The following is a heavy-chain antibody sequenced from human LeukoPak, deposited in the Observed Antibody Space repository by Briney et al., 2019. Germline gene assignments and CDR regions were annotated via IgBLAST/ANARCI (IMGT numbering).Heavy chain of an antibody. CDR2: INTSGST. V-gene: IGHV4-4*07. CDR1: GGSISSYY. J-gene: IGHJ4*02. Sequence: SSETLSLTCTVSGGSISSYYWSWIRQPAGKGLEWIGRINTSGSTNYNPSLKSRVTMSVDTSKNQFPLKLSSVTAADTAVYYCAREVAVAGFFMPDYWGQGTLVTVSS. D-gene: IGHD6-19*01. CDR3: AREVAVAGFFMPDY.